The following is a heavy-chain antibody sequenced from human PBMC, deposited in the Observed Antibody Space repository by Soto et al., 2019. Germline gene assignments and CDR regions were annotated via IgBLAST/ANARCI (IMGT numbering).Heavy chain of an antibody. CDR1: GFSFSDSA. CDR3: TRHAVDI. J-gene: IGHJ3*02. V-gene: IGHV3-73*01. CDR2: IRSKPNNYAT. Sequence: EVHLVESGGGLVQPGGSLKLSCAASGFSFSDSAMHWVRQASGKGLEWVGRIRSKPNNYATEYAASVRGRFTISRDDSKNTAHLQMNSLKTEATAVYYCTRHAVDIWGQGTMVTVSS.